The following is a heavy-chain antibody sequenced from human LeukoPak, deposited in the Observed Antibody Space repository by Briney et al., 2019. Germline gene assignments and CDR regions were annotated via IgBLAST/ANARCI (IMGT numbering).Heavy chain of an antibody. CDR3: AKAVSNWNDAPFDY. V-gene: IGHV3-30*18. Sequence: GGSLRLSCAASGFTFSSYGMHWVRQAPGKGLEWVAVISYDGSNKYYADSVKGRFTISRDNSKNTLYLQMNSLRAEDTAVYFCAKAVSNWNDAPFDYWGQGTLVTVSS. CDR1: GFTFSSYG. J-gene: IGHJ4*02. D-gene: IGHD1-1*01. CDR2: ISYDGSNK.